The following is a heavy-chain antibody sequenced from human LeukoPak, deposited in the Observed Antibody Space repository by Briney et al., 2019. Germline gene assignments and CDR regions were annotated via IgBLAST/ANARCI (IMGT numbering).Heavy chain of an antibody. CDR2: ISSNGGST. CDR3: ARDPMTSH. V-gene: IGHV3-64*01. D-gene: IGHD2-21*02. Sequence: PGVSLRLSCAASGFTFSSYAMHWVRQAPGKGLEYVSAISSNGGSTYYANSVKGRFTISRDNSKNTLYLQMGSLRAEDMAVYYCARDPMTSHWGQGTLVTVSS. J-gene: IGHJ4*02. CDR1: GFTFSSYA.